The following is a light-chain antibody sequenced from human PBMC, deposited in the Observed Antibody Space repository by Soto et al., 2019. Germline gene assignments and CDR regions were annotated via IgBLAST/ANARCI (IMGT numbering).Light chain of an antibody. J-gene: IGKJ4*01. CDR1: QSVNSSY. V-gene: IGKV3-20*01. CDR3: QLDGSSVT. Sequence: EIVLTQSPGILSLSPGERATLSCRASQSVNSSYLAWYQQRPGQAPRLLIYGASSRATGIPDRFSATGSGTDFTLTISRLEPEDFAVYHCQLDGSSVTFGGGTKVDIK. CDR2: GAS.